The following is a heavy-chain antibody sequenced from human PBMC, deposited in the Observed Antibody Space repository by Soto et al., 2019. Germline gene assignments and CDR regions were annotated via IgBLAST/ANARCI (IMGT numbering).Heavy chain of an antibody. CDR3: ARAAGYKAAAFDI. J-gene: IGHJ3*02. CDR1: GGSVSTYF. D-gene: IGHD5-18*01. CDR2: IYYSGST. Sequence: SETLSLTCTVSGGSVSTYFWIWIQQPPGKGLEWIGYIYYSGSTNYNPSLKSRVTISVDTSKNQFSLKVSSVTAADTAVYYCARAAGYKAAAFDIWGQGTMVTVSS. V-gene: IGHV4-59*02.